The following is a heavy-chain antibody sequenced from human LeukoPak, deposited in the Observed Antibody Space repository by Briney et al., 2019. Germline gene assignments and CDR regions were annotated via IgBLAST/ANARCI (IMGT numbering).Heavy chain of an antibody. V-gene: IGHV4-34*01. D-gene: IGHD1-14*01. J-gene: IGHJ6*02. CDR1: GGSFSGYY. CDR3: ARGPPPRRYNRNLWGYYYGMDV. CDR2: INHSGST. Sequence: PSETLSLTCAVYGGSFSGYYWSWIRQPPGKGLEWIGEINHSGSTNYNPSLKSRVTIPVDTSKNQFSLKLSSVTAADTAVYYCARGPPPRRYNRNLWGYYYGMDVWGQGTTVTVSS.